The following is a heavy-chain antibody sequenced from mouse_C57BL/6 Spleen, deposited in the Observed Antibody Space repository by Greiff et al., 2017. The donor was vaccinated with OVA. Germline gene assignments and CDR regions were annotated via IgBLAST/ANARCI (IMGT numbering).Heavy chain of an antibody. J-gene: IGHJ2*01. V-gene: IGHV1-26*01. D-gene: IGHD2-4*01. CDR3: SGGFSSDY. Sequence: EVQLQQSGPELVKPGASVKISCKASGYTFTDYYMNWVKQSPGKSLEWIGDINPNNGGTSYNQKFKGKATLTVDKSSSTAYMELRSLTSEDSAVGYDSGGFSSDYWGQGTTLTVSA. CDR1: GYTFTDYY. CDR2: INPNNGGT.